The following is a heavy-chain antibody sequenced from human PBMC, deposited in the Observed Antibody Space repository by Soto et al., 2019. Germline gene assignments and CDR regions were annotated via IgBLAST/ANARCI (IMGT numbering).Heavy chain of an antibody. D-gene: IGHD2-8*01. V-gene: IGHV4-59*01. J-gene: IGHJ6*02. CDR1: GGSIGGDS. CDR2: IYHSGST. Sequence: SETLSLTCTVSGGSIGGDSWSWIRQSPGKGLDFIGYIYHSGSTNYNPSLKSRVTISMDTSKNQFSLRLSSVTAADTAVYYCARAGIVQVSYAMDVWGQGTTVTAP. CDR3: ARAGIVQVSYAMDV.